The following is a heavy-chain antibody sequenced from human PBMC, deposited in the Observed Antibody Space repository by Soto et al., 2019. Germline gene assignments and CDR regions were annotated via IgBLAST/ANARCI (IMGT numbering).Heavy chain of an antibody. V-gene: IGHV3-33*01. Sequence: QVQLVESGGGVVQPGRSLRLSCAASGFTFSGYGMHWVRQAPGKGLEWVAVIWYDGSNENDADTVKGRFTICRDNSKNTLYLQMNSLRVEDTAVYYCARRFSSGWYADYWGQGTLVTVSS. J-gene: IGHJ4*02. CDR1: GFTFSGYG. CDR2: IWYDGSNE. D-gene: IGHD6-19*01. CDR3: ARRFSSGWYADY.